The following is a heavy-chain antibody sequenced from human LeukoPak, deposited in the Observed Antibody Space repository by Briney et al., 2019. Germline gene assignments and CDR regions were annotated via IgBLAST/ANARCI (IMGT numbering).Heavy chain of an antibody. CDR1: GLTVGSNY. CDR2: MYSSGNT. J-gene: IGHJ4*02. V-gene: IGHV3-53*01. CDR3: AREVMTTRYFDY. Sequence: PGGSLRLSCAASGLTVGSNYMSWVRQASGKGLEWVSVMYSSGNTYYADSVRGRFTVSRDKSKNTVYLQLNSLRVEDTAVYHCAREVMTTRYFDYWGQGTLVTVSS. D-gene: IGHD3-22*01.